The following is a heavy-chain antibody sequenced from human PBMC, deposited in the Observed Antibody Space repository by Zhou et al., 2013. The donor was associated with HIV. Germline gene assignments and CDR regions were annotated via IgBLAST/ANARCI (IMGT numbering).Heavy chain of an antibody. Sequence: VLLVQSGAEVKKPGSSVKVSCKTSGGTFGNYVINWVRQAPGQGLEWMGGTLPIFGTPNYPQKFQGRVTISTDESSSTVYMEMSGLRSEDTAIYYCATLSSTDDTWGQGTLVFVSS. CDR1: GGTFGNYV. CDR2: TLPIFGTP. V-gene: IGHV1-69*05. CDR3: ATLSSTDDT. J-gene: IGHJ5*02.